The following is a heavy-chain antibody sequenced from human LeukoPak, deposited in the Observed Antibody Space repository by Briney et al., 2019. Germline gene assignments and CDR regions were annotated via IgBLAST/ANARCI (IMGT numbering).Heavy chain of an antibody. CDR1: GLTGSHNY. J-gene: IGHJ5*02. D-gene: IGHD4-17*01. CDR3: IVFGDSNH. V-gene: IGHV3-53*01. Sequence: GGSLRLSCTASGLTGSHNYVSWVRQAPGKGLEWVSAIHTSGDTCYADSVKGRFTISRDTSKNTLYLQINSPRVEDTAVYYCIVFGDSNHWGQGTLVTVSS. CDR2: IHTSGDT.